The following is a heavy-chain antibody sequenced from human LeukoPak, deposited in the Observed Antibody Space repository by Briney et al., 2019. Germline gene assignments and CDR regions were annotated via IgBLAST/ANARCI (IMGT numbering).Heavy chain of an antibody. V-gene: IGHV3-30*18. CDR3: AKAGYYYDSSGYDRYYFDY. CDR2: TSYDGSNK. J-gene: IGHJ4*02. Sequence: GGSLRLSCAASGFTFSTCAMSWVRQAPGKGLEWVAVTSYDGSNKDYADSVKGRFTISRDNSKNTLYLQMSSLRAEDTAVYYCAKAGYYYDSSGYDRYYFDYWGQGTLVTVSS. D-gene: IGHD3-22*01. CDR1: GFTFSTCA.